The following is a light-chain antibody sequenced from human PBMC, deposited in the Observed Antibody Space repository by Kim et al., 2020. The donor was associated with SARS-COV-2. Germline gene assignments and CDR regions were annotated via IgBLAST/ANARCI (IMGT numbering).Light chain of an antibody. V-gene: IGLV2-14*03. CDR2: DVS. J-gene: IGLJ1*01. CDR3: SSSTSSNTYV. CDR1: SSDIGGSIY. Sequence: QSALTQPASVSESPGQSITISCAGTSSDIGGSIYVSWYQQHPGKAPKLIIYDVSKRPPGVSNRFSGSKSGTTASLTVSGLQAEDEADYYCSSSTSSNTYVFGTGTKVTVL.